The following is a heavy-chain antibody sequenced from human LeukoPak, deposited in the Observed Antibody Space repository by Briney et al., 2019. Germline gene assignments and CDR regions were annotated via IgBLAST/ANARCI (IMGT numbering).Heavy chain of an antibody. CDR1: GGSISSSSYY. CDR3: ARVKRKYQLLKPLHETPSHYFDY. J-gene: IGHJ4*02. V-gene: IGHV4-39*07. CDR2: IYYSGRT. D-gene: IGHD2-2*01. Sequence: SETLSLTCTVSGGSISSSSYYWDWIRQPPGKGLEWIGTIYYSGRTYYNPSLKSRVPISLDTSKNQFSLKVSSVTAADTAVYYCARVKRKYQLLKPLHETPSHYFDYWGQGTLVTVSS.